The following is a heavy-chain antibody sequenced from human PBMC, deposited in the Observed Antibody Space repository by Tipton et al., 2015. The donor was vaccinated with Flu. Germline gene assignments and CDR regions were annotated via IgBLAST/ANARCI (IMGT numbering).Heavy chain of an antibody. V-gene: IGHV4-59*01. Sequence: TLSLTCTVSGGSISSYYWGWIRQPPGKGLEWIGYIFYSGSTNYNPSLKSRVTMSVDTSNNRFSLKLSSVTVADTAVYYCASQRWPQSFIDYWGQGTLVTVSS. J-gene: IGHJ4*02. CDR3: ASQRWPQSFIDY. CDR1: GGSISSYY. CDR2: IFYSGST. D-gene: IGHD5-24*01.